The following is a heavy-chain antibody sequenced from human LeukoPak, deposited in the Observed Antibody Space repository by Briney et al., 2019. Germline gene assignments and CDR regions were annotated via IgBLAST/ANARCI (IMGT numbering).Heavy chain of an antibody. CDR1: GYTFTGYY. Sequence: ASVKVSCKASGYTFTGYYMHWVRQAPGQGLEWMGWINPNSGGTNYAQKFQGRATMTRDTSISTAYMELSRLRSDDTAVYYCARGGSSFRLYYFDYWGQGTLVTVSS. V-gene: IGHV1-2*02. J-gene: IGHJ4*02. D-gene: IGHD6-6*01. CDR2: INPNSGGT. CDR3: ARGGSSFRLYYFDY.